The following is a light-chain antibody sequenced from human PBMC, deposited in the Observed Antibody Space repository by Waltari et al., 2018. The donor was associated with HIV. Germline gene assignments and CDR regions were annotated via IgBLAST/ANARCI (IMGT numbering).Light chain of an antibody. CDR3: QVWDNIGDRVV. Sequence: SYELTQPPSTSVAAGPQARFTCGGHYIGVRSVHWYQKRPGQSRVLVVYDNSNRPPGTPDRFSGSNSRNTATLTISRVEAGDEAEYYCQVWDNIGDRVVFGGGTKLTVL. CDR2: DNS. J-gene: IGLJ2*01. V-gene: IGLV3-21*02. CDR1: YIGVRS.